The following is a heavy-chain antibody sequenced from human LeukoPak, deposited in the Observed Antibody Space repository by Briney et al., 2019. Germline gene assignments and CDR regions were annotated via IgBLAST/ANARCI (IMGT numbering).Heavy chain of an antibody. CDR3: ARGVAYCGGDCYPFDY. V-gene: IGHV3-11*06. D-gene: IGHD2-21*02. Sequence: GGSLRLSCAASGFPFSVFYMSWVRQAPGKGLEWLSYISSSSSYIYYADSVKGRFTISRDNAKNSLYLQMNSLRAEDTAVYYCARGVAYCGGDCYPFDYWGQGTLVTVSS. CDR2: ISSSSSYI. CDR1: GFPFSVFY. J-gene: IGHJ4*02.